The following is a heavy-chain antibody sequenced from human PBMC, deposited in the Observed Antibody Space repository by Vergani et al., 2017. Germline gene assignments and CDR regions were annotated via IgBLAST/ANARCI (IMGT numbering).Heavy chain of an antibody. CDR1: GFTFSSYS. CDR3: AXTPSTIVGAMGEVWLDY. D-gene: IGHD1-26*01. V-gene: IGHV3-48*04. CDR2: ISSSSSTI. Sequence: EVQLVESGGGLVQPGGSLRLSCAASGFTFSSYSMNWVRQAPGKGLEWVSYISSSSSTIYYADSVKGRFTISRDNAKNSLYLQMNSLRADETAVYYCAXTPSTIVGAMGEVWLDYWGQGTLVTVSS. J-gene: IGHJ4*02.